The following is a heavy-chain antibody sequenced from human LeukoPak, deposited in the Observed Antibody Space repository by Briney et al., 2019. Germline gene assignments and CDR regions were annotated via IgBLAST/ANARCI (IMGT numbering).Heavy chain of an antibody. CDR2: ISSSGSTI. V-gene: IGHV3-11*04. Sequence: GGSLRLSCAASGFTFSDYYMSWIRQAPGKGLEWVSYISSSGSTIYYADSVKGRFTISRDNAKNSLYVQMNSLRAEDTAVYYCARGVVVAATPFDPWGQGTLVTVSS. CDR1: GFTFSDYY. J-gene: IGHJ5*02. CDR3: ARGVVVAATPFDP. D-gene: IGHD2-15*01.